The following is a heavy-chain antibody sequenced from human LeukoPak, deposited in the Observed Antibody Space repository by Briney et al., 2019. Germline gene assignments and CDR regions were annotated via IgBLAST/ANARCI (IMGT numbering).Heavy chain of an antibody. D-gene: IGHD4-23*01. V-gene: IGHV4-38-2*02. CDR1: GYSISSGYY. CDR3: ASLHDYGGRTPPGFDY. CDR2: IYHSGST. J-gene: IGHJ4*02. Sequence: PSETLSLTCTVSGYSISSGYYWGWIRQPPGKGLEWIGSIYHSGSTYYNPSLKSRVTISVDRSKNQFSLKLSSVTAADTAVYYCASLHDYGGRTPPGFDYWGQGTLVTVSS.